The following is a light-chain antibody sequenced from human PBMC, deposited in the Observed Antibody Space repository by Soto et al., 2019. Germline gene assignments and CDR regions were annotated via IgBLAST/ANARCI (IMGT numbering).Light chain of an antibody. CDR2: EVS. CDR1: SSDVGVYNY. CDR3: NSYGGSNNYV. Sequence: QSALTQPPSASGSPGQSVTISCTGTSSDVGVYNYVSWYQQHPGKAPTLMIYEVSKRPSGVPDRFSGSKSGNTASLTVSGLQPEDEADYYCNSYGGSNNYVFGTGTKLTVL. J-gene: IGLJ1*01. V-gene: IGLV2-8*01.